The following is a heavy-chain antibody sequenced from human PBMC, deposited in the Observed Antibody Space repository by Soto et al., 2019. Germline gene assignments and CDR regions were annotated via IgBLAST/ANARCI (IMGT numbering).Heavy chain of an antibody. CDR1: GFTFSDYY. J-gene: IGHJ6*02. CDR3: ASDSARGLNNLYGMDV. Sequence: PGGSLRLSCAASGFTFSDYYMSWIRQAPGKGLEWVSYISSSSSYTNYAGSVKGRFTISRDNAKNSLYLQMNSLRAEDTAVYYCASDSARGLNNLYGMDVWGQGTTVTVSS. D-gene: IGHD3-10*01. CDR2: ISSSSSYT. V-gene: IGHV3-11*06.